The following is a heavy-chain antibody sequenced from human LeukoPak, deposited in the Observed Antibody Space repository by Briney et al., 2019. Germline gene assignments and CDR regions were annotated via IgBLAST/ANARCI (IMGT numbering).Heavy chain of an antibody. CDR3: ARGPYSSSSSGPYYHYYMDV. V-gene: IGHV1-69*05. D-gene: IGHD6-6*01. J-gene: IGHJ6*03. CDR2: IIPMFGTA. Sequence: SVKVSCKASGYTFTSYGISWVRRAPGQGLEWMGGIIPMFGTANYAQKFQGRVTITTDESTSTAYMELSSLRSEDAAVYYCARGPYSSSSSGPYYHYYMDVWGKGTTVTVSS. CDR1: GYTFTSYG.